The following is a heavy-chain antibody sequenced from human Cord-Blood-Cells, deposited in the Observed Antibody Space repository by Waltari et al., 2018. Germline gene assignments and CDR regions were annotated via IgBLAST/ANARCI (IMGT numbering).Heavy chain of an antibody. D-gene: IGHD3-22*01. J-gene: IGHJ6*02. Sequence: QVQLQESGPGLVKPSETLSLTCTVSGGPISSYSWSWIRQPAGQGLEWIGRIYTSGSTNYNPSLKSRVTMSVDTSKNQFSLKLSSVTAADTAVYYCARDRRYYDSSGYYYYYGMDVWGQGTTVTVSS. CDR3: ARDRRYYDSSGYYYYYGMDV. V-gene: IGHV4-4*07. CDR1: GGPISSYS. CDR2: IYTSGST.